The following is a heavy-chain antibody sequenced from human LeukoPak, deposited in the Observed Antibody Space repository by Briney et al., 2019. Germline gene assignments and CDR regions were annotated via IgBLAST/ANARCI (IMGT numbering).Heavy chain of an antibody. D-gene: IGHD3-10*01. CDR2: ISGDGDNT. CDR1: GFTLDDYA. CDR3: AKGVRSGTYYNCFDP. J-gene: IGHJ5*02. Sequence: GGSLRLSCVASGFTLDDYALHWVRHAPGKGLEWISLISGDGDNTYYAESVKGRFTISRDNSKNSLYLQMSSLRPEDTAFYYCAKGVRSGTYYNCFDPWGQGTLVTVSS. V-gene: IGHV3-43*02.